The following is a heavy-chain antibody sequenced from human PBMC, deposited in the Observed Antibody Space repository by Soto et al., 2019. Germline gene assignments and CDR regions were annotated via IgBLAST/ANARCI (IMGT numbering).Heavy chain of an antibody. J-gene: IGHJ6*02. Sequence: ASVKVSCKASGYTFTGYYMHLVRQAPGQGLEWMGWINPNSGGTNYAQKFQGWVTMTRDTSISTAYMELSRLRSDDTAMYYCARSPLRTSGYYYYYYGMDVWGQGTTVTVSS. CDR2: INPNSGGT. CDR1: GYTFTGYY. V-gene: IGHV1-2*04. CDR3: ARSPLRTSGYYYYYYGMDV. D-gene: IGHD4-17*01.